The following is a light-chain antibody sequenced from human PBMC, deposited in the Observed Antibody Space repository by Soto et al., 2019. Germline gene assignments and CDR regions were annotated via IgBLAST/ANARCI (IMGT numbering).Light chain of an antibody. Sequence: QSALTQPASVSGSPGQSITISCTGTSSDVGSYNLVSWYQQHPGKAPKLMIYEGSKRPSGASNRFSSSKSGNTASLTISGLQAEDEADYYCCSYAGSSTPHVVFGGGTKLTVL. V-gene: IGLV2-23*01. CDR1: SSDVGSYNL. CDR3: CSYAGSSTPHVV. J-gene: IGLJ2*01. CDR2: EGS.